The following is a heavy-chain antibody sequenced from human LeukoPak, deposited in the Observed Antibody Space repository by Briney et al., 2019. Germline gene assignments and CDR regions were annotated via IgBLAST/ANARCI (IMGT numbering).Heavy chain of an antibody. CDR1: GYTFTSYG. CDR3: ARAWQSIAVAGPHLPHAYMDV. D-gene: IGHD6-19*01. J-gene: IGHJ6*03. V-gene: IGHV1-18*01. Sequence: GASVKVSCKASGYTFTSYGISWVRQAPGQGLEWMGWISAYNGNTNYAQKLQGRVTMTTDTSTSTAYMELRSLRSDDTAVYYCARAWQSIAVAGPHLPHAYMDVWGKGTTVTVSS. CDR2: ISAYNGNT.